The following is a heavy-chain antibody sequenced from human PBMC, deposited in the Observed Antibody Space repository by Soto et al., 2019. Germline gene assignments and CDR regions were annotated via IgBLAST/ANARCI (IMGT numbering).Heavy chain of an antibody. V-gene: IGHV4-39*01. Sequence: SETLSLTCTVSGGSISSSSYYWGWIRQPPGKGLEWIGSIYYSGSTYYNPSLKSRVTISVDTSKNQSSLKLSSVTAADTAVYYCAINSHCSGGSCYSGPAFDIWGQGTMVTVSS. D-gene: IGHD2-15*01. J-gene: IGHJ3*02. CDR3: AINSHCSGGSCYSGPAFDI. CDR1: GGSISSSSYY. CDR2: IYYSGST.